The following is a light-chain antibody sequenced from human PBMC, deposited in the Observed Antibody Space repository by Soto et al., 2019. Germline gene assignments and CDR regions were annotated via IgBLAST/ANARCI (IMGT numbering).Light chain of an antibody. CDR2: SAT. J-gene: IGKJ1*01. CDR3: QQANSFPWT. CDR1: QDINSW. Sequence: DIQMTLSPSSVSAAVGDRLTITCRASQDINSWLVWYQQKPGEAPNLLLYSATNLQSGVPSRFSGSGSGTDFTLTISSLQPEDFATYYCQQANSFPWTFGQGTKVEIK. V-gene: IGKV1-12*02.